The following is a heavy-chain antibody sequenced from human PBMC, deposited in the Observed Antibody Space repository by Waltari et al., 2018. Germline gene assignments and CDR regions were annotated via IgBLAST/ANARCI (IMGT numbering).Heavy chain of an antibody. CDR3: AGEVVGIIAAAGTGHGFDP. J-gene: IGHJ5*02. Sequence: QVQLQESGPGLVKPSETLSLTCTVSGGSISSYYWSWIRQPPGKGLEWIGYIYYSGSTNCNPTLKSRVTISVDTSKNQFSLKLSSVTAADTAVYYCAGEVVGIIAAAGTGHGFDPWGQGTLVTVSS. CDR1: GGSISSYY. V-gene: IGHV4-59*01. CDR2: IYYSGST. D-gene: IGHD6-13*01.